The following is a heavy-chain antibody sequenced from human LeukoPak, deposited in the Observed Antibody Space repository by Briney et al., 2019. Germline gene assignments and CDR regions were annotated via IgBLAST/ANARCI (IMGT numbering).Heavy chain of an antibody. D-gene: IGHD3-10*01. Sequence: ASVKVSCKASGGTFSSYAISWVRQAPGQGLEWMGGIIPIFGTANYAQKFQGRVTITTDESTSTAYMELSSLRSEDTAVYYCASGLLWFGEFQPSYFDYWAQGTLVTVSS. CDR3: ASGLLWFGEFQPSYFDY. CDR2: IIPIFGTA. CDR1: GGTFSSYA. V-gene: IGHV1-69*05. J-gene: IGHJ4*02.